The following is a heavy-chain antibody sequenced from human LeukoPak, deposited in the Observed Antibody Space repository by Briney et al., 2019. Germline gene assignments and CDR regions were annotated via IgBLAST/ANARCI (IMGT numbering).Heavy chain of an antibody. Sequence: ASVKVSCKASGYTFTDYYVHWVRQAPGQGLEWMGRINPNNGGTNYAQKFQDRVTMTRDTSITTAYMELSRLRSDDTAVYYCAREQKYNDYYFDYWGQGTLATVSS. V-gene: IGHV1-2*06. CDR1: GYTFTDYY. D-gene: IGHD1-1*01. CDR2: INPNNGGT. CDR3: AREQKYNDYYFDY. J-gene: IGHJ4*02.